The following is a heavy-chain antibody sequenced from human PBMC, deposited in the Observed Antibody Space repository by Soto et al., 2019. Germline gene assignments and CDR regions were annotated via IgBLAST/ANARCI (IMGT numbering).Heavy chain of an antibody. J-gene: IGHJ1*01. CDR3: ASPFSYYYDSSGYYYVRYFQH. CDR2: IYHSGST. D-gene: IGHD3-22*01. V-gene: IGHV4-38-2*01. CDR1: GYSISSGYY. Sequence: SETLSLTCAVSGYSISSGYYWGWIRQPPGKGLEWIGSIYHSGSTYYNPSLKSRVTISVDTSKNQFSLKLSSVTAADTAVYYCASPFSYYYDSSGYYYVRYFQHWGQGTLVTVSS.